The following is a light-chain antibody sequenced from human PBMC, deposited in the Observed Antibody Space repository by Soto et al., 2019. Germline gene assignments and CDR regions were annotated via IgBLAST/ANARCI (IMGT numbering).Light chain of an antibody. V-gene: IGKV3-20*01. CDR1: QSVRSSY. Sequence: QCPCVLSLSTEPSAILSCRASQSVRSSYLAWYQQKPGQAPRLLIYGASSRATGIPDRFSGSGSGTDFTLTINRLEPEDFAVYYCQQYGGMWTFGQGTKVDIK. J-gene: IGKJ1*01. CDR2: GAS. CDR3: QQYGGMWT.